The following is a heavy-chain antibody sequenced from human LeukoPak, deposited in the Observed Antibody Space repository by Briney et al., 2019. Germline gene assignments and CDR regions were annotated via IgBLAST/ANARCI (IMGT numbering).Heavy chain of an antibody. CDR2: INPSGGST. CDR1: GYTFTSYY. D-gene: IGHD2-8*01. CDR3: ARYGYCTNGVCTDFDY. V-gene: IGHV1-46*01. J-gene: IGHJ4*02. Sequence: ASVKVSCKASGYTFTSYYMHWVRQAPGQGIEGMGIINPSGGSTIYAQKFQGRVTMTRDTSTSTVYMELSSLRSEGTAVYYCARYGYCTNGVCTDFDYWGQETLVTVSS.